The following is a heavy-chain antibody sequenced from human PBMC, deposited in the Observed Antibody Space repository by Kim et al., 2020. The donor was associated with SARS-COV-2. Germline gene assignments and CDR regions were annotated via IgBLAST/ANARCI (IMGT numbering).Heavy chain of an antibody. Sequence: GGSLRLSCAASGFTFSSYGMHWVRLAPGKGLEWVAAIWYDGSNKYYADSVKGRFTISRDNCKNTLYLQMNSLRAEDTAVYYCAKDPGGDYGALSGFDPWG. V-gene: IGHV3-33*06. CDR2: IWYDGSNK. CDR3: AKDPGGDYGALSGFDP. CDR1: GFTFSSYG. D-gene: IGHD4-17*01. J-gene: IGHJ5*02.